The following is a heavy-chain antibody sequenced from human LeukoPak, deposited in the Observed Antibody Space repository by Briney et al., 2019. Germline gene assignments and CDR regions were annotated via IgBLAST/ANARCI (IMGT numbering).Heavy chain of an antibody. Sequence: GGSLRLSCAASGFTFSSYEMNWVRQAPGKGLDWVSYISSSGSTIYYADSVKGRFTISRDNAKNSLYLQMNSLRAEDTAVYYCARGDYYDSSGYYYYHYYYMDVWGKGTTVTISS. CDR1: GFTFSSYE. CDR3: ARGDYYDSSGYYYYHYYYMDV. D-gene: IGHD3-22*01. CDR2: ISSSGSTI. J-gene: IGHJ6*03. V-gene: IGHV3-48*03.